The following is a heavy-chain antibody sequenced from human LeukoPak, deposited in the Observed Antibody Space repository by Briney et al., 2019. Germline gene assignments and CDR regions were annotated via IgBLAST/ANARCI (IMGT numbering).Heavy chain of an antibody. V-gene: IGHV3-33*01. CDR2: IWYDGSNK. Sequence: GRSLRLSCAASGFTFSSYGMHWVRQAPGKGLEWVAVIWYDGSNKYYADSVKGRFTISRDNSKNTLYLQMNSLRAEDTAVYYCARDGSGDYFDYWGQGTLDTVSS. D-gene: IGHD3-10*01. J-gene: IGHJ4*02. CDR3: ARDGSGDYFDY. CDR1: GFTFSSYG.